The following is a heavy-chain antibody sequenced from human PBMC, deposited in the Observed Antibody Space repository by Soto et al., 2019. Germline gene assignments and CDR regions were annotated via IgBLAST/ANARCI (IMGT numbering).Heavy chain of an antibody. CDR2: VNPSGGPT. CDR1: EYTFANHF. D-gene: IGHD3-10*01. Sequence: QVRLVQSGAEVKKPGDSVSVSCKAPEYTFANHFIHWVRQAPGQGLEWMGIVNPSGGPTRYTQKFQGRVTMTRDTSTSTVYMVLRSLTSADTAVYYCAREGSYYFDSRIDYWCQGTLVTVSS. J-gene: IGHJ4*02. CDR3: AREGSYYFDSRIDY. V-gene: IGHV1-46*01.